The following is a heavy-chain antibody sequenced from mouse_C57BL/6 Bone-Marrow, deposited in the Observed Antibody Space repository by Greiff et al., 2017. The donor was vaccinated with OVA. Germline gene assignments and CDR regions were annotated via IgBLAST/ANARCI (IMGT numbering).Heavy chain of an antibody. CDR2: IYPRSGNT. D-gene: IGHD2-2*01. CDR3: ASLWLRRPYWYFDG. CDR1: GYTFTSYG. Sequence: QVQLQQSGAELARPGASVKLSCKASGYTFTSYGISWVKQRTGQGLEWIGEIYPRSGNTYYNEKFKGKATLTADKSSSTAYMELRSLTSEDSAVYFCASLWLRRPYWYFDGWGTGTTVTVSS. J-gene: IGHJ1*03. V-gene: IGHV1-81*01.